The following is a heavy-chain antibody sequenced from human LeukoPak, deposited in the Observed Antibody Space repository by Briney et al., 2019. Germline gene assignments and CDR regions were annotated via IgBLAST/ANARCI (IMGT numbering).Heavy chain of an antibody. Sequence: ASVKVSCKASGYTFTSYDINWVRQATGQGLEWMGWMNPNSGNTGYAQKFQGRVTMTRDTSTSTVYMELSSLRSEDTAVYYCARGRVGDYGMDVWGKGTTVTVSS. CDR1: GYTFTSYD. V-gene: IGHV1-8*01. J-gene: IGHJ6*04. D-gene: IGHD3-10*01. CDR3: ARGRVGDYGMDV. CDR2: MNPNSGNT.